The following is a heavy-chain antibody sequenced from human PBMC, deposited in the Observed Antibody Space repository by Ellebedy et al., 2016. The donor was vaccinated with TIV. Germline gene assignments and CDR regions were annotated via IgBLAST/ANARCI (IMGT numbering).Heavy chain of an antibody. J-gene: IGHJ4*02. CDR1: GATFTKFW. CDR2: IYPGDSDT. Sequence: GESLKISXSVSGATFTKFWVAWVRQLPGKGLEWMGIIYPGDSDTRLNPSLRGRVSITADNSINSAYLQWSSLEASDSGMYYCARGSGWPHIIDYWGQGTRVTVSS. D-gene: IGHD6-19*01. CDR3: ARGSGWPHIIDY. V-gene: IGHV5-51*01.